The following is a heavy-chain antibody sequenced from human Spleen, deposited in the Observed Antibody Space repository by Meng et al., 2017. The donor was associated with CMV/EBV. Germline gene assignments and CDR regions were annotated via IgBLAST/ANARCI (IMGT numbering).Heavy chain of an antibody. CDR2: VSAENGDT. V-gene: IGHV1-18*01. CDR1: GYNFDIYG. Sequence: QIQLVQSGPELRRPGDSVKVSCKASGYNFDIYGITWVRQAPGQGLEWVGWVSAENGDTDYGQKFQGRVTVTADTFTNTAYMEMRSLRSDDSAMYYCARAGAAVTTHFDFWGQGTLVTDSS. J-gene: IGHJ4*02. CDR3: ARAGAAVTTHFDF. D-gene: IGHD4-17*01.